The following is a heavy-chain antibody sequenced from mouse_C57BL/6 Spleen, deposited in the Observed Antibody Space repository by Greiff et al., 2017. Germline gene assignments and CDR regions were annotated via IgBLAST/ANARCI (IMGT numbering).Heavy chain of an antibody. Sequence: QVQLKESGAELVRPGASVTLSCKASGYTFTDYEMHWVKQTPVHGLEWIGAIDPETGGTAYNQKFKGKAILTADKSSSTAYMELRSLTSEDSAVYYCTRGEYGEGPSMDYWGQGTSVTVSS. J-gene: IGHJ4*01. CDR1: GYTFTDYE. CDR3: TRGEYGEGPSMDY. V-gene: IGHV1-15*01. D-gene: IGHD1-1*02. CDR2: IDPETGGT.